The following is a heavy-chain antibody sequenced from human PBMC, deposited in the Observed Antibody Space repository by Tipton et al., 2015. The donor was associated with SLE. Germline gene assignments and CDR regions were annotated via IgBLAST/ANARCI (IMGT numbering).Heavy chain of an antibody. CDR3: ARLSLGEEYFFDY. D-gene: IGHD3-10*01. J-gene: IGHJ4*02. CDR2: IYHSGST. Sequence: TLSLTCTISGGSISSSSYYWGWIRQSPGKGLHWIAYIYHSGSTNYNPSLKSRVTMSVDTSKNQFSLKLSSVTAADTAVYYCARLSLGEEYFFDYWGQGTLVSVSS. CDR1: GGSISSSSYY. V-gene: IGHV4-61*05.